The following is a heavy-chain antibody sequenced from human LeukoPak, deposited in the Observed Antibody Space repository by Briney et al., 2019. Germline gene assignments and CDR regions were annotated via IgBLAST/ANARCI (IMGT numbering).Heavy chain of an antibody. CDR3: ARQVPGYYSFDY. Sequence: GGSLRLSCAASGFTFSSYSMNWVRQAPGRGLEWVSSISSSSSYIYYADSVKGRFTISRDNAKNSLYLQMNSLRAEDTAVYYCARQVPGYYSFDYWGQGTLVTVSS. CDR2: ISSSSSYI. V-gene: IGHV3-21*01. J-gene: IGHJ4*02. D-gene: IGHD3-9*01. CDR1: GFTFSSYS.